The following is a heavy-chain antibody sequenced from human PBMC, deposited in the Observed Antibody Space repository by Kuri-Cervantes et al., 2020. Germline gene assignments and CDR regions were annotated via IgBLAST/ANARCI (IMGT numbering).Heavy chain of an antibody. CDR3: AKGPGYGDYGEYYFDY. Sequence: GESLKISCAASGFTFSSYAMSWVRQAPGKGLEWVSAISGSGGSTYYADSVKGRFTISRDNSKNTLYLQMNSLRAEDTAVYYYAKGPGYGDYGEYYFDYWGQGTLVTVSS. CDR1: GFTFSSYA. J-gene: IGHJ4*02. CDR2: ISGSGGST. V-gene: IGHV3-23*01. D-gene: IGHD4-17*01.